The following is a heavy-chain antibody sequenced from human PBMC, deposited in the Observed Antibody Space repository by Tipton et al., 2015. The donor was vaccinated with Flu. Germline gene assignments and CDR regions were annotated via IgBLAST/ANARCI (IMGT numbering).Heavy chain of an antibody. CDR1: GFTVSSNY. D-gene: IGHD3-22*01. J-gene: IGHJ6*02. CDR2: IYSGGST. V-gene: IGHV3-53*01. Sequence: SLRLSRAASGFTVSSNYMSWVRQAPGKGLEWVSVIYSGGSTYYADSVKGRFTISRDNSKNTLYLQINSLRAEDTAVYYCARVTYYYDSSGYYYGMDVWGQGTTVTVSS. CDR3: ARVTYYYDSSGYYYGMDV.